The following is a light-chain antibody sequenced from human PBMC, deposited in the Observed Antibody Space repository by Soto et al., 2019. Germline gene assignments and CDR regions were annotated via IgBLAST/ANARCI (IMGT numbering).Light chain of an antibody. CDR1: SNDVGTYNL. Sequence: QSVLTQPASVSGSPGQSITLSCTGTSNDVGTYNLVSWYQQHPGKAPKLIIFEGFKRPSGVSNRFSGSKSGDTASLTISGLQAEDEADYYCPSYAGSTTYVFGTGTKVTVL. J-gene: IGLJ1*01. CDR2: EGF. V-gene: IGLV2-23*01. CDR3: PSYAGSTTYV.